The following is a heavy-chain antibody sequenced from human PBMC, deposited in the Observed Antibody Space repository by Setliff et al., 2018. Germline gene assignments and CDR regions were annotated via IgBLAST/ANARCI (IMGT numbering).Heavy chain of an antibody. V-gene: IGHV3-13*01. CDR1: GFTFRNYD. J-gene: IGHJ4*02. Sequence: GGSLRLSCAASGFTFRNYDMHWVRQGRGKGLEWVSGISTAGDTFYSDSVKGRFTISRENAENSLDLQMNSLRPDDTAVYHCARSDGGSSGLDYWGQGTLVTVSS. CDR3: ARSDGGSSGLDY. CDR2: ISTAGDT. D-gene: IGHD2-15*01.